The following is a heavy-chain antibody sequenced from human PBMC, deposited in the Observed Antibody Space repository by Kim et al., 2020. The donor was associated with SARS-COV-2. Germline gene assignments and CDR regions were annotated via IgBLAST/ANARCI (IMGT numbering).Heavy chain of an antibody. CDR3: AREDLGYCGSTNCFFD. V-gene: IGHV3-7*01. CDR2: IDQDGSEK. D-gene: IGHD2-2*01. CDR1: GFTFSTYW. J-gene: IGHJ4*02. Sequence: GGSLRLSCAASGFTFSTYWMTWVRQAPGKGLEWVANIDQDGSEKYYVDSVKGRFTISRDNAKNSLYLQMNSLRAEDTAVYYCAREDLGYCGSTNCFFDWGQGTLVTVSS.